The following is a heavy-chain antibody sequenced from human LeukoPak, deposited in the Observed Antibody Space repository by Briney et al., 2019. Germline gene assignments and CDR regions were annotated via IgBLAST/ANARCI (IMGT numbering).Heavy chain of an antibody. J-gene: IGHJ5*02. CDR2: IIPIFGTA. CDR1: RGTFSSYA. D-gene: IGHD2-2*01. Sequence: ASVKVSCEASRGTFSSYATSWVRQAPGQGLEWMGGIIPIFGTANYAQKFQGRVTITADESTSTAYMELSSLRSEDTAVYYCARDARHRYCSSTSCYRGWLDPWGQGTLVTVSS. V-gene: IGHV1-69*13. CDR3: ARDARHRYCSSTSCYRGWLDP.